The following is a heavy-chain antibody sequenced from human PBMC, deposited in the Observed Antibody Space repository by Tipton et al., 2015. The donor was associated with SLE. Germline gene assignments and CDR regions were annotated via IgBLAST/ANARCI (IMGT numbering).Heavy chain of an antibody. V-gene: IGHV3-9*01. CDR2: ISWNSGRI. CDR1: GFSFDDYA. CDR3: AKGGRSVGIGDYYYMDV. J-gene: IGHJ6*03. Sequence: SLRLSCAASGFSFDDYAVQWVRQAPGKGLEWVSGISWNSGRIGYADSVKGRFTISRDNAKKSLYLQMNSLRAEDTAMYYCAKGGRSVGIGDYYYMDVWGKGTTVTVSS. D-gene: IGHD3-10*01.